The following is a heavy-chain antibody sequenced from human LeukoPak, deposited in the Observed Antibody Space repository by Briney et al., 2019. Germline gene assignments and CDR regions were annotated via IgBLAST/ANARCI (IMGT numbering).Heavy chain of an antibody. V-gene: IGHV4-59*01. Sequence: PSETLSLTCTVSGGSISSYYWSWIRQPPGKGLEWIGYIYYSGSTNYNPSLKSRVTISVDTSKNQFSLKLSSVTAADTAVYYCARRSAKWELRPRFDYWGQGTLVTVSS. J-gene: IGHJ4*02. CDR2: IYYSGST. CDR3: ARRSAKWELRPRFDY. CDR1: GGSISSYY. D-gene: IGHD1-26*01.